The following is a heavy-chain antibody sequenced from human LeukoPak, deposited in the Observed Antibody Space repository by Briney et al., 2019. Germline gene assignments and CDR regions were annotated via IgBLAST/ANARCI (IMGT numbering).Heavy chain of an antibody. J-gene: IGHJ5*02. CDR3: ARATYDILTGNNWFDP. D-gene: IGHD3-9*01. V-gene: IGHV3-21*01. Sequence: PGGSLRLSCAASGFTFSSYSMNWVRQAPGKGLEWVSSISSSSSYIYYADSVKGRFTISRDNAKNSLYLQMNSPRAEDTAVHYCARATYDILTGNNWFDPWSQGTLVTVSS. CDR2: ISSSSSYI. CDR1: GFTFSSYS.